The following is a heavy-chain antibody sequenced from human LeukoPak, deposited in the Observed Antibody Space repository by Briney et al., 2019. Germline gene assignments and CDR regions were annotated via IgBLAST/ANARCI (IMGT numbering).Heavy chain of an antibody. CDR3: AREEHNSGWSPLGA. Sequence: GGSLRLSCAASGFNFGDYAMHWVRQPPGKGLEWVSGIGWNSGSVGYAEPVKGRFTTSRDNTKNFLYLEMSSLSPEDTASYYCAREEHNSGWSPLGAWGQGTLVTVSS. CDR2: IGWNSGSV. V-gene: IGHV3-9*01. D-gene: IGHD6-19*01. J-gene: IGHJ5*02. CDR1: GFNFGDYA.